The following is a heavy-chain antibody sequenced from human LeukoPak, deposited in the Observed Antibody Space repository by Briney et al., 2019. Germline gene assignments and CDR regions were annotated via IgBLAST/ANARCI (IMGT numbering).Heavy chain of an antibody. Sequence: QSGGSLRLSCAASGFTFSSYWMSWVRQAPGKGLEWVANIKQDGSEKYYVDSVKGRFTISRDNAKNSLYLQMNSLRAEDTAVYYCASSTVDTAMVTGFDPWGQGTLVTVSS. J-gene: IGHJ5*02. CDR2: IKQDGSEK. CDR1: GFTFSSYW. V-gene: IGHV3-7*01. CDR3: ASSTVDTAMVTGFDP. D-gene: IGHD5-18*01.